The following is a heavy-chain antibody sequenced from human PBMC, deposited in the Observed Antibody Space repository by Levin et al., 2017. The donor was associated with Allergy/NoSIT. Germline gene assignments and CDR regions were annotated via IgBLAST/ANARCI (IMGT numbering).Heavy chain of an antibody. V-gene: IGHV3-30*18. CDR3: AKGHYDYVWGSLHL. Sequence: GGSLRLSCAASGFTFSSYGMHWVRQAPGKGLEWVAVISYDGSNKYYADSVKGRFTISRDNSKNTLYLQMNSLRAEDTAVYYCAKGHYDYVWGSLHLWGQGTLVTVSS. D-gene: IGHD3-16*01. CDR2: ISYDGSNK. J-gene: IGHJ5*02. CDR1: GFTFSSYG.